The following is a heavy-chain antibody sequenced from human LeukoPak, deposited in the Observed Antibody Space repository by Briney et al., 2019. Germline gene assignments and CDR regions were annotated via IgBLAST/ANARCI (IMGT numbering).Heavy chain of an antibody. CDR1: RFTFSSYA. Sequence: QPGGSLRLSCSASRFTFSSYAMHWVRQAPGKGLEWVAVISYDGSNKYYADSVKGRSTISRDNSKNTLYLQMNSLRAEDTAVYYCAELGITMIGGVWGKGTTVTISS. V-gene: IGHV3-30*04. J-gene: IGHJ6*04. CDR2: ISYDGSNK. D-gene: IGHD3-10*02. CDR3: AELGITMIGGV.